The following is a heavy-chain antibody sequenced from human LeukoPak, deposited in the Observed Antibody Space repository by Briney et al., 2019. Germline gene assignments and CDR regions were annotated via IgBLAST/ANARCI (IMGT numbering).Heavy chain of an antibody. CDR3: PTLGTVVAAPDVFDM. V-gene: IGHV4-59*08. Sequence: SETLSLTCTVSGGSIRSYYWSWIRQPPGKGLEWIGYIYYSGSTNYNPSLKSRVTISVDISKNQFSLKLSSVTAANTAVYYCPTLGTVVAAPDVFDMWGQGTTVTVSS. J-gene: IGHJ3*02. CDR1: GGSIRSYY. D-gene: IGHD2-15*01. CDR2: IYYSGST.